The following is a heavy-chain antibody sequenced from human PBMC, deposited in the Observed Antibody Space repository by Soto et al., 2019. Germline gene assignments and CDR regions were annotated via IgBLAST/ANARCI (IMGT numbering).Heavy chain of an antibody. J-gene: IGHJ4*02. CDR2: INARGGTT. D-gene: IGHD2-21*02. CDR3: ARESGGDVDF. CDR1: GYSFSDFY. Sequence: QVQLVQSGAELKRPGASVKVSCEASGYSFSDFYIHWVRQAPGRGLEWMGMINARGGTTTFAQKLRGRISMTRDTATRSVYMGLNSLTEEDTAVYYCARESGGDVDFWGQGTLVTVSA. V-gene: IGHV1-46*04.